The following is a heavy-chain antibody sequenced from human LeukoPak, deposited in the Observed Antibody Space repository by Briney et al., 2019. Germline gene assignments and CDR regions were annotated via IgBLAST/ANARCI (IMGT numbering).Heavy chain of an antibody. J-gene: IGHJ4*02. V-gene: IGHV3-7*01. D-gene: IGHD3-16*01. Sequence: HPGGPLRLSCAASGYIFSDHRMRWAPDAPGRGVEWVANIIEDESKKLYADSERRRYTISRDNDKSSVYLQVNNLGVYDRVLYYCARAVDVADYWGRGTLVTVSS. CDR1: GYIFSDHR. CDR2: IIEDESKK. CDR3: ARAVDVADY.